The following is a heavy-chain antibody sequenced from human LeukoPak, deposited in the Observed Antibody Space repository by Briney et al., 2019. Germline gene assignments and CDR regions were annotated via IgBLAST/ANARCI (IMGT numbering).Heavy chain of an antibody. Sequence: GGSVRLFCTASGFTFGDYAMSWVRQAPRKGLDWVSAISGSCGSKYYADSVKGRFTISRDNSKNALYLQMNSLRAEDTAVYYCAKGGYDFWSGYRRSYYYYMDVWGKGTTVTVSS. CDR3: AKGGYDFWSGYRRSYYYYMDV. J-gene: IGHJ6*03. CDR2: ISGSCGSK. CDR1: GFTFGDYA. V-gene: IGHV3-23*01. D-gene: IGHD3-3*01.